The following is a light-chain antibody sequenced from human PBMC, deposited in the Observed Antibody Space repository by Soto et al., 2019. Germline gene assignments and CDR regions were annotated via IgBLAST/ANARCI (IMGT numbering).Light chain of an antibody. CDR2: GIS. Sequence: EVVMTQSPATLSVSPGEGATLSCRASQGVNSNYLAWYQQKPGQAPRLLIYGISKRATDIPDRFSGSGSGTEFTLTISSLQPEDFATYYCQQHGQWPITFGQGTRLEIK. CDR1: QGVNSN. J-gene: IGKJ5*01. CDR3: QQHGQWPIT. V-gene: IGKV3D-15*01.